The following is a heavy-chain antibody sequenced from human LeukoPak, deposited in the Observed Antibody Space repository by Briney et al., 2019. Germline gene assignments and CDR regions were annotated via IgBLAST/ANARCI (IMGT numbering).Heavy chain of an antibody. Sequence: SDTLSLTCTVSGGSISSYYWSWIRQPPGKGLEWIGFIYYSGTTHYNPSLKSRVTMSVATSNNQFCLRLSSVTAADTAIYYCARHSGASPHYFDYWGQGALVTVSS. CDR3: ARHSGASPHYFDY. CDR1: GGSISSYY. CDR2: IYYSGTT. V-gene: IGHV4-59*08. J-gene: IGHJ4*02. D-gene: IGHD1-26*01.